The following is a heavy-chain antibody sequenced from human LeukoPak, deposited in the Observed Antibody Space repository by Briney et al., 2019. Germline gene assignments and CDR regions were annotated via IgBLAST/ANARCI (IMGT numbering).Heavy chain of an antibody. CDR1: GFAFSSYA. V-gene: IGHV3-23*01. Sequence: GGSLRLSCAASGFAFSSYAMSWVRQAPGKGLEWVSASSGSGGNTYYADSVKGRFTISRDNSRNTLYLQMNSLRAEDTAVYYCAKDNGYDSSGYPEGFDYWGQGTLVTVSS. CDR2: SSGSGGNT. CDR3: AKDNGYDSSGYPEGFDY. J-gene: IGHJ4*02. D-gene: IGHD3-22*01.